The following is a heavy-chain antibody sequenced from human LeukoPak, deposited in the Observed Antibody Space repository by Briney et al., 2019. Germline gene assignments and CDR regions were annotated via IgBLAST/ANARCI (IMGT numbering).Heavy chain of an antibody. D-gene: IGHD3-10*01. CDR2: IYPGDSDT. CDR1: GYSFTSYW. Sequence: PGESLKISCKGSGYSFTSYWIGWVRQMPGKGLEWMGIIYPGDSDTRYSSSFQGQVTISADKSISTAYLQWSSLKASDTAMYYCARLTGSGRGYYGMDVWGKGTTVTVSS. CDR3: ARLTGSGRGYYGMDV. J-gene: IGHJ6*04. V-gene: IGHV5-51*01.